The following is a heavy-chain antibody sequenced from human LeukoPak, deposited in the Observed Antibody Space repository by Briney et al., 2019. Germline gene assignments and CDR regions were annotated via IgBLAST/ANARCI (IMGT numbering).Heavy chain of an antibody. CDR3: ARGSGSYLGLFDY. J-gene: IGHJ4*02. CDR1: GYTFTGYY. Sequence: VASVKVSCKASGYTFTGYYMHWVRQAPGQGLEWMGWINPNSGGTNYAQKFQGRVTMTRDTSISTAYMELSRLRSDDTTIYYCARGSGSYLGLFDYWGQGTLVTVSS. CDR2: INPNSGGT. D-gene: IGHD1-26*01. V-gene: IGHV1-2*02.